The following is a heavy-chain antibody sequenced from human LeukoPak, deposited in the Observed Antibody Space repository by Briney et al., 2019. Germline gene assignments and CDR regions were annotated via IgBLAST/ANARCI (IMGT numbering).Heavy chain of an antibody. CDR2: ISGSGGST. D-gene: IGHD6-13*01. Sequence: PGGSLRLSCAASGFTFSDYYMSWTRQAPGKGLEWVSAISGSGGSTYHADSVKGRFTISRDNSKNTLYLQMNSLRAEDTAVYYCAKRGSSWFNEPDLLDYWGQGTLVTVSS. V-gene: IGHV3-23*01. J-gene: IGHJ4*02. CDR3: AKRGSSWFNEPDLLDY. CDR1: GFTFSDYY.